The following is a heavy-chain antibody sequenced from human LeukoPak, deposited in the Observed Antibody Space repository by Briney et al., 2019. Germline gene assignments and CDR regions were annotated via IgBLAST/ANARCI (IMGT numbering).Heavy chain of an antibody. Sequence: PGGSLTLSCAASTFTFSSYWTTWDRQAQGKGLEGVANINQDESEKNYVDSVKGRFANSRDNAKNSLYLQMNSVRAEDTAVYYCARERGGLGAAAGTDDYWGQGTLVTVSS. CDR2: INQDESEK. D-gene: IGHD6-13*01. V-gene: IGHV3-7*01. CDR3: ARERGGLGAAAGTDDY. J-gene: IGHJ4*02. CDR1: TFTFSSYW.